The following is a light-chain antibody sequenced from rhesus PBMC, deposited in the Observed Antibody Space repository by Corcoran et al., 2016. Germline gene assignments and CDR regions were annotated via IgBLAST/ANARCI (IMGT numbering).Light chain of an antibody. Sequence: DIQMTQSPSSLSASVGDRVTITCRASQTISSYLAWYQQKPGKVPKLLIYAASSLESGVPSRFSGSGAGTDFTLTISSLQPEDVAAYYCLQGYRTPHSFGQGTKVEIK. CDR2: AAS. CDR3: LQGYRTPHS. V-gene: IGKV1-44*02. CDR1: QTISSY. J-gene: IGKJ2*01.